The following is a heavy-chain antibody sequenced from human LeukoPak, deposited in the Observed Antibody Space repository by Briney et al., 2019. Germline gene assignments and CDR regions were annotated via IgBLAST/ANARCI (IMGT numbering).Heavy chain of an antibody. J-gene: IGHJ5*02. D-gene: IGHD3-10*01. Sequence: GGSLRLTCAASGFTFSSYAMSWVRQAPGKGLEWVSAISGSGGSTYYADSVKGRFTISRDNSKNTLYLQMNSLRAEDTAVYYCAKDGELLWFRESENWFDPWGQGTLVTVSS. CDR2: ISGSGGST. CDR3: AKDGELLWFRESENWFDP. CDR1: GFTFSSYA. V-gene: IGHV3-23*01.